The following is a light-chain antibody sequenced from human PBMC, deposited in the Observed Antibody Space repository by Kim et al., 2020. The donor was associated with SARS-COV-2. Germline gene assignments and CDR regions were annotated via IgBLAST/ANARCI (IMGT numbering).Light chain of an antibody. Sequence: DIVMTQSPDSLAVSLGERATINCRSSQSVFDSPSSKNSLGWYQQRPGQPPSLLIYWASTRESGVPDRFSGSGSGTDFTLTISSLQVEDVAVYYCQQYYTTPRTFGQGTKVDIK. CDR3: QQYYTTPRT. CDR1: QSVFDSPSSKNS. CDR2: WAS. V-gene: IGKV4-1*01. J-gene: IGKJ1*01.